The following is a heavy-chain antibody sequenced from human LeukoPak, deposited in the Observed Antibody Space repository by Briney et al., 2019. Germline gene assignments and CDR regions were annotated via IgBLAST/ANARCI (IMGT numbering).Heavy chain of an antibody. CDR1: GFTFSSYA. CDR3: AKETITIFGVVIGVFDY. J-gene: IGHJ4*02. D-gene: IGHD3-3*01. V-gene: IGHV3-23*01. CDR2: TSGSGGST. Sequence: GGSLRLSCAASGFTFSSYAMSWVRQAPGKGLEWVSATSGSGGSTYYADSVKGRFTISRDNSKNTLYLQMNSLRAEDTAVYYCAKETITIFGVVIGVFDYWGQGTLVTVSS.